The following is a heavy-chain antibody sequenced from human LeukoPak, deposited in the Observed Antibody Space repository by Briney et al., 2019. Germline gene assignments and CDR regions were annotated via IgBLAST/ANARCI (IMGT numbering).Heavy chain of an antibody. J-gene: IGHJ4*02. D-gene: IGHD3-22*01. CDR2: ISYDGSNK. Sequence: GGSLRLSCAASGFTFSSYAMHWGRQAPGKGLEWVAVISYDGSNKYYADSVKGRFTISRDNSKNTLYLQMNSLRAEDTAVYYCARAGDYYDSSGYYSGYWGQGTLVTVSS. CDR1: GFTFSSYA. CDR3: ARAGDYYDSSGYYSGY. V-gene: IGHV3-30-3*01.